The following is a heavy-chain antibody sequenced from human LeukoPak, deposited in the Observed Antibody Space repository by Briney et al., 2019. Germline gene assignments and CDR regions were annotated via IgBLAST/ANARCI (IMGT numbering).Heavy chain of an antibody. J-gene: IGHJ3*02. V-gene: IGHV3-23*01. CDR3: ANPRGNYGAYAFDI. Sequence: GGSLRLSCEASVLTFSSYAMNWVRQAPGKGLEWVSAFSGSGGNTYYADSVKGRFTISRDNSKNTLYLQMNSLRAEDTAVYYCANPRGNYGAYAFDIWGQGTMVTVSS. CDR1: VLTFSSYA. CDR2: FSGSGGNT. D-gene: IGHD4-17*01.